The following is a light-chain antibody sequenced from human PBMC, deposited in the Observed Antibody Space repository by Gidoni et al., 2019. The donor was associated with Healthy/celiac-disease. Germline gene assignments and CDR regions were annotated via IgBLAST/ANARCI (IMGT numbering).Light chain of an antibody. CDR2: WAS. V-gene: IGKV4-1*01. J-gene: IGKJ4*01. CDR1: QSVLYSSNNKNY. Sequence: DIVMTQSPDSLAVSLGERATINCKSSQSVLYSSNNKNYLAWYQQKPGQPPKLLIYWASTRESGVPDRFSGSGSGTDFTLNISSLQAEDVAVYYCQQYYSTPLTFGGXTKVEIK. CDR3: QQYYSTPLT.